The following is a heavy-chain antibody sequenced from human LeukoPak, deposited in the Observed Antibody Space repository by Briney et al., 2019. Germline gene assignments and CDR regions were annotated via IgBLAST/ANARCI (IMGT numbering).Heavy chain of an antibody. V-gene: IGHV1-18*01. CDR2: ISACNGNT. CDR1: GYTFTSYG. D-gene: IGHD5-24*01. J-gene: IGHJ4*02. CDR3: ARGREAVEMATISDY. Sequence: ASVKVSCKASGYTFTSYGISWVRQAPGQGLEWMGWISACNGNTNYAQKLQGRVTMTTDTSTSTAYMELRSLRSDDTAVYYCARGREAVEMATISDYWGQGTLVTVSS.